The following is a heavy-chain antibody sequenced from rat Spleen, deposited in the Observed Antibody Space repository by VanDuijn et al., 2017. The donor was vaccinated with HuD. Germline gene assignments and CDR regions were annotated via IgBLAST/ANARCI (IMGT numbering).Heavy chain of an antibody. J-gene: IGHJ2*01. Sequence: QVQLKESGPGLVQPSQTLSLTCTVSGFSLTSNSVSWVRQPPGKGLEWMGVIWNSGGTRYNSALKSRLSISKDTSKSQAFLKMNSLQTEDTATYYCARDPGLLRTMWGYFDHWGQGVMVTVSS. D-gene: IGHD1-6*01. CDR1: GFSLTSNS. CDR2: IWNSGGT. V-gene: IGHV2-41*01. CDR3: ARDPGLLRTMWGYFDH.